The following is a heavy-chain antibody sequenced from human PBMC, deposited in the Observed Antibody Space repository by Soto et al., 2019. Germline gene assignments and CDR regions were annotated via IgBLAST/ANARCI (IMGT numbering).Heavy chain of an antibody. V-gene: IGHV3-7*01. CDR3: ARYCAYDSSYYCSSDRLDY. CDR1: GFAFNRYY. Sequence: GSLRLSCAASGFAFNRYYLSWVRQAPGKGLEWVATVDQDGSAKYYVDSVKGRFTISRDNAKNSLYVQMNSLRGEDTAVYYCARYCAYDSSYYCSSDRLDYWGQGTRVTVSS. CDR2: VDQDGSAK. J-gene: IGHJ4*02. D-gene: IGHD3-22*01.